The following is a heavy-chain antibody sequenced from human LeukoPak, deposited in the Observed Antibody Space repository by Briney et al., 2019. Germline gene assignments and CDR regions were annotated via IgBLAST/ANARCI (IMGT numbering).Heavy chain of an antibody. CDR3: ARKAYGDVAPDS. Sequence: PGGSLRLSCAASGFTFSSYAMSWVRQAPGKGLEWVSSISSSSSYIYYAHSVKGRFTISRDNAKSSLYLQMNSLRAEDTAVYFCARKAYGDVAPDSWGERTLVTVSS. CDR1: GFTFSSYA. V-gene: IGHV3-21*01. D-gene: IGHD4-17*01. CDR2: ISSSSSYI. J-gene: IGHJ4*02.